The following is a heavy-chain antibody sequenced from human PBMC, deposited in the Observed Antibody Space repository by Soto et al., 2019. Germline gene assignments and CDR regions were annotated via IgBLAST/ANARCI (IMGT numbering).Heavy chain of an antibody. Sequence: SETLSLTCTVSGGSISSSSYYWGWIRQPPGKGLEWIGSIYYSGSTYYNPSLKSRVTISVDTSKNQFSLKLSSVTAADTAVYYCASHSSGYGQVMDVGGKGTTVTVS. V-gene: IGHV4-39*01. D-gene: IGHD5-12*01. CDR2: IYYSGST. CDR3: ASHSSGYGQVMDV. CDR1: GGSISSSSYY. J-gene: IGHJ6*03.